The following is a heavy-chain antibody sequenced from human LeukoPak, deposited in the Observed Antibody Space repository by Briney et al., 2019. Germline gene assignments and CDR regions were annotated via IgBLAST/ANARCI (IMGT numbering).Heavy chain of an antibody. CDR3: AREGPWLVDY. J-gene: IGHJ4*02. V-gene: IGHV4-38-2*02. Sequence: PSETLSLTCAVSGYSISSGYYWGWIRQPPGKGLEWIGSIYHSGSTYYNPSLKSRVTISVDTSKNQFSLKLSSVTAADTAVYYCAREGPWLVDYWGQGTLVTVSS. CDR1: GYSISSGYY. CDR2: IYHSGST. D-gene: IGHD6-19*01.